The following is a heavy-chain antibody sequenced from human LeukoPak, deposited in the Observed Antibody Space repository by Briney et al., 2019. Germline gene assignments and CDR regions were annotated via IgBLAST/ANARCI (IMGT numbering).Heavy chain of an antibody. D-gene: IGHD5-12*01. CDR1: GFTFSSYG. Sequence: GGSLRLSCAASGFTFSSYGMNWVRQAPGKRLEWVSYISNYSDSIYYADSVKGRFTISRDNAENSLYLQMNSLRDEDTAVYYCARAMRSGYDYWGQGTLVTVSS. CDR3: ARAMRSGYDY. V-gene: IGHV3-48*02. CDR2: ISNYSDSI. J-gene: IGHJ4*02.